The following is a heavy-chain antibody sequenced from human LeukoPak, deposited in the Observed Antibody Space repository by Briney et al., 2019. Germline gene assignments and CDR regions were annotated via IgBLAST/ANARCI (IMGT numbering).Heavy chain of an antibody. V-gene: IGHV1-2*02. CDR2: INPNSGGT. CDR3: ASELSIAAAGLSDY. D-gene: IGHD6-13*01. J-gene: IGHJ4*02. Sequence: GSVKVSCKASGYMFTSYYMHWVRQAPGQGLEWMGWINPNSGGTNYAQKFQGRVTMTRDTSISTAYMELSRLRSDDTAVYYCASELSIAAAGLSDYWGQGTLVTVSS. CDR1: GYMFTSYY.